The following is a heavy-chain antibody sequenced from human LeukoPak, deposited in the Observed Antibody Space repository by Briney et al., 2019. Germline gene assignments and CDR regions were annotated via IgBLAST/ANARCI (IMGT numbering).Heavy chain of an antibody. V-gene: IGHV1-69*05. D-gene: IGHD6-19*01. CDR1: GGTFSSYA. Sequence: SVKVSCKASGGTFSSYAISWVRQAPGQGLEWMGGIIPIFGTANYAQKFQGRVTMTRDTSTSTVYMELSSLRSEDTAVYYCARDKAGIGSFDYWGQGTLVTVSS. CDR3: ARDKAGIGSFDY. CDR2: IIPIFGTA. J-gene: IGHJ4*02.